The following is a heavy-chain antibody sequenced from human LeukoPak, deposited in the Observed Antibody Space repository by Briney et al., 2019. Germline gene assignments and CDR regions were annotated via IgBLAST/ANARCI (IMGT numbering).Heavy chain of an antibody. CDR3: ARHPFASPLDM. D-gene: IGHD2-21*01. V-gene: IGHV4-59*08. CDR1: DVSNSSYY. CDR2: IFHTWDS. J-gene: IGHJ4*02. Sequence: SETLSLTCTISDVSNSSYYWSWIRQPPGKGLEWIAYIFHTWDSNYGPSLKCRFTIALDTSKNQLCLRLSSVTAADTAVYYCARHPFASPLDMWGQGTVVTVPS.